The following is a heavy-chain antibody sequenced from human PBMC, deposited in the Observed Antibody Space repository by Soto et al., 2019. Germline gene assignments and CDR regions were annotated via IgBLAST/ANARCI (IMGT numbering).Heavy chain of an antibody. V-gene: IGHV1-18*04. CDR1: GYGFTGYG. D-gene: IGHD4-17*01. CDR2: ISAYNGNT. CDR3: AAPSTMTTVTTGPFDT. J-gene: IGHJ3*02. Sequence: ASVERSWKAGGYGFTGYGIIWGRQAPGEWLEWMGWISAYNGNTNYAQKLQGRVTMTTDTSTSTAYMELRSLRSDDTAVYYCAAPSTMTTVTTGPFDTWGQGTMVTDSS.